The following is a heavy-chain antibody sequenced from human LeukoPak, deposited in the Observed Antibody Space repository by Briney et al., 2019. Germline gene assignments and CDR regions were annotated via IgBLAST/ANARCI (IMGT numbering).Heavy chain of an antibody. Sequence: SGTLSLTCTVSGGSISSYYWSWIRQPPGKGLEWIGYIYYSGSTNYNPSLKSRVTISVDTSKNQFSLKLSSVTAADTAVYYCARDQNYGWFDPWGQGTLVTVSS. CDR2: IYYSGST. V-gene: IGHV4-59*01. D-gene: IGHD4-17*01. CDR3: ARDQNYGWFDP. CDR1: GGSISSYY. J-gene: IGHJ5*02.